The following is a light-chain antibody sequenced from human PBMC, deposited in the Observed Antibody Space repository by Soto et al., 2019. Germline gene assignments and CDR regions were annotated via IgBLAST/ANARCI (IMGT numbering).Light chain of an antibody. V-gene: IGKV3-20*01. J-gene: IGKJ1*01. Sequence: DIVLTQSPGTLSLSPGERATLSCRASQSVSSNYLAWYQQKPGQAPRLLIFGGSSRATGIPDRFGGSGSGTDFTLTISRLEPEDFAVYYCQQYGSPWWAFGQGTKVDIK. CDR3: QQYGSPWWA. CDR1: QSVSSNY. CDR2: GGS.